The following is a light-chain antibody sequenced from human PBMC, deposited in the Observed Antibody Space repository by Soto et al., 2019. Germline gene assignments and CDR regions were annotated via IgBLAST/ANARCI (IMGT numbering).Light chain of an antibody. Sequence: EIVLTQSPGTLSLSPGESATLSCRASQSVSSHVVWYQQKPGQAPRLLISDSSTRATGIPARFSGSGSGTEFTLTINSLQSDDSAIYYCQQFGDWPSFGLGTKVDIK. CDR2: DSS. V-gene: IGKV3-15*01. CDR3: QQFGDWPS. CDR1: QSVSSH. J-gene: IGKJ1*01.